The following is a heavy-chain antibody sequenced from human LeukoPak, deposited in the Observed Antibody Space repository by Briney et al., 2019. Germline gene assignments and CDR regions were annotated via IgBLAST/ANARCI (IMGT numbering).Heavy chain of an antibody. Sequence: GGSLRLSCAASGFTFSSYGMHWVRQAPGKGLEWVAVIWYDGSNKYYADSVKGRFTISRDNSKNTLYLQMNSLRAEDTAVYYCAKDRSMVRGVDHYYYYGMDVWGQGTTVTVSS. J-gene: IGHJ6*02. D-gene: IGHD3-10*01. CDR1: GFTFSSYG. V-gene: IGHV3-30*02. CDR2: IWYDGSNK. CDR3: AKDRSMVRGVDHYYYYGMDV.